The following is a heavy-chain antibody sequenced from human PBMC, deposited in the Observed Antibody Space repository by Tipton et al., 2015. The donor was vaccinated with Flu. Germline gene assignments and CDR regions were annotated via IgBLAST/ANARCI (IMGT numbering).Heavy chain of an antibody. CDR3: AEGRFDY. CDR1: GGSISSYY. V-gene: IGHV4-4*07. CDR2: IYTSGST. J-gene: IGHJ4*02. Sequence: GSLRLSCTVSGGSISSYYWSWIRQPAGKGLEWIGRIYTSGSTNYNPSLKSRVTMSVDTSKNQFSLKLGSVTAADTAVYYCAEGRFDYWGQGTLVTVSS.